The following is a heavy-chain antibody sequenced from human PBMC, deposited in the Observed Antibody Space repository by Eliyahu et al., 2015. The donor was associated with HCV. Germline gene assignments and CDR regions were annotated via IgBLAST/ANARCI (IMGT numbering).Heavy chain of an antibody. CDR2: MYDSGRS. V-gene: IGHV4-39*01. CDR3: ARIWFGDLWI. J-gene: IGHJ4*02. CDR1: GGSISSSSYY. Sequence: QVQLQESGPGLVKPSEXLSLTCNVSGGSISSSSYYWAWIRRPPGKGLEWVGNMYDSGRSYYNPSLKSRVSIVVDKSKNQFSLKLNAVTAADTAVYYCARIWFGDLWIWGQGILVTVSS. D-gene: IGHD3-10*01.